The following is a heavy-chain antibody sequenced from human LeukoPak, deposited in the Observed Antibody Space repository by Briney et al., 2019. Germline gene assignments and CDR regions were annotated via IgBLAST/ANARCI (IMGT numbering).Heavy chain of an antibody. D-gene: IGHD6-13*01. Sequence: ASVKVSCKASGYTFTGYYMHWVRQAPGQGLEWMGWISPTSGGTNYAQKFQGRVTMTRDMSTSTVYMELSSLRSEDTAVYYCARVGYSSSWYYYYYYMDVWGKGTTVTVSS. CDR2: ISPTSGGT. CDR1: GYTFTGYY. J-gene: IGHJ6*03. CDR3: ARVGYSSSWYYYYYYMDV. V-gene: IGHV1-2*02.